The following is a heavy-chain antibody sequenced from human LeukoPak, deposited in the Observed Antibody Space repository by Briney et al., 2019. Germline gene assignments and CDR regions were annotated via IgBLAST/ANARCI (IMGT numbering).Heavy chain of an antibody. V-gene: IGHV3-11*01. Sequence: GSLRLSCAASGFTFSDYNMRWIRQAPGKGLEWVSSISRSGSTKCYADSVKGRFTISRDNAKNSLFLQMNSLRAEDTAVYYCARVLRYCSGGNCYSGGLGYMDVWGKGTTVTISS. J-gene: IGHJ6*03. D-gene: IGHD2-15*01. CDR2: ISRSGSTK. CDR1: GFTFSDYN. CDR3: ARVLRYCSGGNCYSGGLGYMDV.